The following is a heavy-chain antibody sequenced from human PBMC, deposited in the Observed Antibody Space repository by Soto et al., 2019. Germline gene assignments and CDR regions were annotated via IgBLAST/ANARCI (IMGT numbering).Heavy chain of an antibody. D-gene: IGHD3-22*01. CDR1: GYTFTSSA. J-gene: IGHJ6*02. V-gene: IGHV1-58*02. CDR2: IVVGSGNT. Sequence: ASVKVSCKASGYTFTSSAMQWVRQARGQRLEWIGWIVVGSGNTNYAQKIQERVTITRDMSTSTAYMELSSLRSEDTAVYYCAADSPLYCYDSSGKGYYDGMDVWGQGTTVTVSS. CDR3: AADSPLYCYDSSGKGYYDGMDV.